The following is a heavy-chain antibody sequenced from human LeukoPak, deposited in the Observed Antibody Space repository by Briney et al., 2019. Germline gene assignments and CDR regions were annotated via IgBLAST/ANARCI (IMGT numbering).Heavy chain of an antibody. J-gene: IGHJ5*02. Sequence: GGSLRLSCAASGFAFDDFGMSWVRQPPGRGLEWVSGINWNGGSTAYADSVKGRFTISRDNARKSVYLQMNSLRAEDTAMYYCAKDKYYDGSGSSWGQGTLVTVSS. CDR3: AKDKYYDGSGSS. V-gene: IGHV3-20*04. CDR2: INWNGGST. CDR1: GFAFDDFG. D-gene: IGHD3-22*01.